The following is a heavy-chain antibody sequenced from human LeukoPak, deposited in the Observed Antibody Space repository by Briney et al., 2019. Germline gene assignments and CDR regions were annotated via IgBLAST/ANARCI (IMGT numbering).Heavy chain of an antibody. CDR2: ISYDGSNK. V-gene: IGHV3-30*18. CDR3: AKPYYDFWSGYVPDY. J-gene: IGHJ4*02. CDR1: GFTFSSYG. Sequence: GGSLRLSCAASGFTFSSYGMHWVRQAPGKGLEWVAVISYDGSNKYYADSVKGRFTISRDNSKNTLYLQMNSLRAEDTAVYYCAKPYYDFWSGYVPDYWGQGTLVTVSS. D-gene: IGHD3-3*01.